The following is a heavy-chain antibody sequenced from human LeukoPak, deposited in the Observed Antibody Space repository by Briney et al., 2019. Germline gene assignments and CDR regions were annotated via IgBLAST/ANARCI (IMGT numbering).Heavy chain of an antibody. Sequence: ASVKVSCKASGGTFSSYAISWVRQAPGQGLEWMGWISAYNGNTNYAQKLQGRVTMTTDTSTSTAYTELRSLRSDDTAVYYCARVSTTYNWFDPWGQGTLVTVSS. CDR1: GGTFSSYA. CDR2: ISAYNGNT. V-gene: IGHV1-18*01. CDR3: ARVSTTYNWFDP. J-gene: IGHJ5*02. D-gene: IGHD5/OR15-5a*01.